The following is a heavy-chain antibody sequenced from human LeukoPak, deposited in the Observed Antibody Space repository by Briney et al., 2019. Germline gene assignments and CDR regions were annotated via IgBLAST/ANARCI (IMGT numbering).Heavy chain of an antibody. CDR3: VRAYSRGYSDDFDY. V-gene: IGHV3-11*01. D-gene: IGHD3-22*01. CDR2: IDGSSSSI. Sequence: PGGSLRLSCAASGFTFSDYYMSWMRQAPGKGLEWVSYIDGSSSSIYYAGSVKGRFTISRDNAKNSLYLQMNSLRGEDTAVYYCVRAYSRGYSDDFDYWGQGTLVTVSS. CDR1: GFTFSDYY. J-gene: IGHJ4*02.